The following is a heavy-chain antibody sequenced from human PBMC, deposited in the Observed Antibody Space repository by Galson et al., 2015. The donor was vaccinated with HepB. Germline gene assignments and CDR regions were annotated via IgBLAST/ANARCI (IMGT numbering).Heavy chain of an antibody. CDR1: GYTFTSYY. V-gene: IGHV1-46*04. Sequence: SVKVSCKASGYTFTSYYMHWVRQTPGQGLEWMGIINTSGGSTSYAQKLQSRVTMNRDTSTSTVYMELSSLRSEDTAVYYCARGNYGGNYFHDAFDIWGQGTMVTVSS. D-gene: IGHD4-23*01. CDR3: ARGNYGGNYFHDAFDI. J-gene: IGHJ3*02. CDR2: INTSGGST.